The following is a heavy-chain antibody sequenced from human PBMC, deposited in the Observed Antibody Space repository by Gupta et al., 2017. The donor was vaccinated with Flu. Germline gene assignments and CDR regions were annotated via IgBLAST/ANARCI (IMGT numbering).Heavy chain of an antibody. CDR1: GFSFSVFA. D-gene: IGHD3-16*01. CDR2: IGDSGAKT. J-gene: IGHJ4*02. Sequence: EVQLLESGGGLVQPGGSLRLSCVTSGFSFSVFAMSWVRQAPGKGLEWVSGIGDSGAKTYYAASVKGRSTASRDNSKNTLYLQMNSLSPEDTAVYYCAKDLGPSIHWGQGTLVTVSS. V-gene: IGHV3-23*01. CDR3: AKDLGPSIH.